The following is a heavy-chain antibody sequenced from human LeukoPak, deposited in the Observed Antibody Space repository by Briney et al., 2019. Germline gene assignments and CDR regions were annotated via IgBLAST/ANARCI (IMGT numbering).Heavy chain of an antibody. CDR2: ISWNSGSI. Sequence: GGSLRLSFAASGFTFDDYAMHWVRQAPGKGLEWVSGISWNSGSIGYADSVKGRFTISRDNAKNSLYLQMNSLRAEDTALYYCAKDFHFNSGSLDYWGQGTLVTVSS. D-gene: IGHD1-26*01. V-gene: IGHV3-9*01. CDR1: GFTFDDYA. J-gene: IGHJ4*02. CDR3: AKDFHFNSGSLDY.